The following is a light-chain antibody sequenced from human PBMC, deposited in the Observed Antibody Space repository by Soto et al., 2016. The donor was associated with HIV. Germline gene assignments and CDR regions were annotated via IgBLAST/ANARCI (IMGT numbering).Light chain of an antibody. CDR1: NIGSKV. V-gene: IGLV3-21*03. Sequence: SYVLTQPPSVSVAPGRTASITCGGNNIGSKVCTGTSRSQARPLCWSSTMIATGPQGSLSDSLASNSGNTATLTISRVEVGDEADYYCQVWDSSSGHSVIFGGGTKLTVL. CDR2: MIA. CDR3: QVWDSSSGHSVI. J-gene: IGLJ2*01.